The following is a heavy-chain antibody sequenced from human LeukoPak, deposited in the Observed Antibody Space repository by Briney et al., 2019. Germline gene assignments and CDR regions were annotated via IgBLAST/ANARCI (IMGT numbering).Heavy chain of an antibody. D-gene: IGHD6-19*01. J-gene: IGHJ4*02. CDR1: GFTFTSSA. Sequence: SVKVSCKASGFTFTSSAVQWVRQARGQRLEGIGWIVVGSGNTNYAQKFQERVTITRDMSTSTAYMELSSLRSEDTAVYYCAAWSDSSGWYSDYWGQGTLVTVSS. V-gene: IGHV1-58*01. CDR2: IVVGSGNT. CDR3: AAWSDSSGWYSDY.